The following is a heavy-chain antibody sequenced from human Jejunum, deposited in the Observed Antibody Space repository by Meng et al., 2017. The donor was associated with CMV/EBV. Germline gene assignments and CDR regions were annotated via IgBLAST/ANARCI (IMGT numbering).Heavy chain of an antibody. CDR3: AKESMARNYFDY. J-gene: IGHJ4*02. CDR2: ISYSGSTV. D-gene: IGHD2/OR15-2a*01. CDR1: GFSFSSYE. Sequence: SGFSFSSYEMNWVRQAPGKGLEWVSYISYSGSTVYYADSVKGRFTISRDNAKNSLSLQMNSLRAEDTALYYCAKESMARNYFDYWGQGTLVTVSS. V-gene: IGHV3-48*03.